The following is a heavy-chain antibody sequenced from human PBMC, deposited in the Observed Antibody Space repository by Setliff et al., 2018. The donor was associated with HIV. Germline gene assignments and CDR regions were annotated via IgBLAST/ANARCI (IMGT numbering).Heavy chain of an antibody. D-gene: IGHD3-10*01. V-gene: IGHV1-18*01. CDR1: GGTFSIYG. CDR2: ISAYNGNT. CDR3: ARDHPPEGDTFYYYGMDV. Sequence: ASVKVSCKASGGTFSIYGMSWVRQAPGQGLEWMGWISAYNGNTHYAQKLQGRVTMTTDTSTSTAYMELSGLRSEDTAIYYCARDHPPEGDTFYYYGMDVWGQGTTVTVSS. J-gene: IGHJ6*02.